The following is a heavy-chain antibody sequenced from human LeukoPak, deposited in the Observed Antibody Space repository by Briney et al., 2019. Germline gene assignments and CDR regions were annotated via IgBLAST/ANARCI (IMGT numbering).Heavy chain of an antibody. Sequence: GGSLRLSCAASGFSFSSYNMNWVRQAPGKGLEWVSSITSTGSYTFYADSVKGRFTISRDNAKNSLYLQMNSLRAEDTAIYYCARDPYSGSYGDSYYYYMDVWGKGTTVTISS. CDR3: ARDPYSGSYGDSYYYYMDV. CDR1: GFSFSSYN. V-gene: IGHV3-21*01. D-gene: IGHD1-26*01. J-gene: IGHJ6*03. CDR2: ITSTGSYT.